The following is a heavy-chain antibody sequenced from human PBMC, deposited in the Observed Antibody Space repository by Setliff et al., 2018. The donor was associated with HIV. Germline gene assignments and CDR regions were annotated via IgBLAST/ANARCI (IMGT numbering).Heavy chain of an antibody. CDR3: ARDSRRDGSGPLDS. V-gene: IGHV3-72*01. CDR2: TRNKANSYTT. D-gene: IGHD3-10*01. Sequence: LRLSCAASGFTFSDHYMDWVRQAPGKGLEWVGRTRNKANSYTTEYAASVKGRFTISRDIFKDTLFLQMNSLRVEDTAVYYCARDSRRDGSGPLDSWGQGTLVTVSS. CDR1: GFTFSDHY. J-gene: IGHJ4*02.